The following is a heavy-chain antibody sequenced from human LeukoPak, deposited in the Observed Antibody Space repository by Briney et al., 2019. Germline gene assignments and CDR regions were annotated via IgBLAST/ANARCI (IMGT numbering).Heavy chain of an antibody. Sequence: SETLSLTCTVSGGSISSGDYYWSWIRQPPGKGLEWIGYIYYSGSTYYNPSLKSRVAISVDTSKNQFSLKLSSVTAADTAVYYCARGGNYDSSGYYWGQGTLVTVSS. CDR2: IYYSGST. J-gene: IGHJ4*02. CDR1: GGSISSGDYY. CDR3: ARGGNYDSSGYY. V-gene: IGHV4-30-4*01. D-gene: IGHD3-22*01.